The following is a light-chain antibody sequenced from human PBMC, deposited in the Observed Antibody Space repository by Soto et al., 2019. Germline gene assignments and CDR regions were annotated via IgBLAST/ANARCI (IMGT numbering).Light chain of an antibody. Sequence: EIVMTQSPATLSVSPGERVTLSCRASQSVSNNLAWYQQKPGQAPRLLIYGASTRATGIPARFSGSGSGTEFTLTISSLQSEDFAVYYCQQYINWPRTFGQGTKVEIK. CDR3: QQYINWPRT. J-gene: IGKJ1*01. CDR1: QSVSNN. V-gene: IGKV3-15*01. CDR2: GAS.